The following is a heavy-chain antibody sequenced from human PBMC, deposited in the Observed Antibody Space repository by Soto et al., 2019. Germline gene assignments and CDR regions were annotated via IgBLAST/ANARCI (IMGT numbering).Heavy chain of an antibody. J-gene: IGHJ4*02. D-gene: IGHD1-7*01. CDR2: VNPDGSET. CDR3: ATDLNWDSP. CDR1: GFTFSSQF. Sequence: EVQLVESGGGLVQPGGSLRLSCAASGFTFSSQFMIWVRQPPGKGLEWVASVNPDGSETYYIDSVRGRFTISRDNAKNSLFLQVNSLTAGDTAIYYCATDLNWDSPWGQGTLVTVSS. V-gene: IGHV3-7*03.